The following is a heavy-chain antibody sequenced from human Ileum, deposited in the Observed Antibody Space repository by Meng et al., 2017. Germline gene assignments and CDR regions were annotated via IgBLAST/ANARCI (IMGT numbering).Heavy chain of an antibody. CDR3: TTWYGEY. D-gene: IGHD3-10*01. Sequence: QSGPGLVKPSQTLSLTCAISGDSVSSNRALWHWVRQSPSRGLEWLGQTYYRSEWQNHYGVSVKSRITITADTSRNQFSLNLNSVTPEDTAVYYCTTWYGEYWGQGTLVTVSS. CDR2: TYYRSEWQN. J-gene: IGHJ4*02. CDR1: GDSVSSNRAL. V-gene: IGHV6-1*01.